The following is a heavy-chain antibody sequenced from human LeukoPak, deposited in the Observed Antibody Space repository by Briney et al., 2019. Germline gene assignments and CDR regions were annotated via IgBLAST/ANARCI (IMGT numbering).Heavy chain of an antibody. CDR2: ISAYNGNT. D-gene: IGHD3-22*01. CDR3: ARSGHYYDSSGYSIYYYYGMDV. CDR1: GYTFTSYG. V-gene: IGHV1-18*01. Sequence: ASVKVSCKASGYTFTSYGISWVRQAPGQGLEWMGWISAYNGNTNYAQKLQGRVTMTTDTSTSTAYMELRGLRSDDTAVYYCARSGHYYDSSGYSIYYYYGMDVWGQGTTVTVSS. J-gene: IGHJ6*02.